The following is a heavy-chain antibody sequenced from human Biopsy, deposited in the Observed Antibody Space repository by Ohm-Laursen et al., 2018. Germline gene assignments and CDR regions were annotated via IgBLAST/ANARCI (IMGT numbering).Heavy chain of an antibody. CDR2: ICPGGST. CDR3: SSVVLGPTNDAFDL. CDR1: GGDINNYY. D-gene: IGHD3-22*01. V-gene: IGHV4-4*07. Sequence: SETLSLTCNVSGGDINNYYWSWIRQPAGTGRGRIGRICPGGSTNYNPSLKIRVTMSVDTSKKQNPLRLRSVTAADTAMYYCSSVVLGPTNDAFDLWGQGTMVVVSS. J-gene: IGHJ3*01.